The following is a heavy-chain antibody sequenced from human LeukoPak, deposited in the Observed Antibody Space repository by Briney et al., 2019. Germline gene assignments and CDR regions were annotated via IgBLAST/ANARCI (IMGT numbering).Heavy chain of an antibody. D-gene: IGHD5-18*01. J-gene: IGHJ4*02. V-gene: IGHV3-23*01. CDR2: ISGSGGST. Sequence: GGSLRLSCAASGFTFSNSALSWVRQAPGKGLEWVSDISGSGGSTYYADSVKGRFTISRDNSKNTLYLQMNSLRAEDTAVYYCAKRIQSAMATGYWGQGTLVTVSS. CDR3: AKRIQSAMATGY. CDR1: GFTFSNSA.